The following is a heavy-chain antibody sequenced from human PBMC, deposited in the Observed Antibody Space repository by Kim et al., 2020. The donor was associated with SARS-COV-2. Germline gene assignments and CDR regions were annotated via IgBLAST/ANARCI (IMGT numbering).Heavy chain of an antibody. CDR1: SASISGNGYF. CDR3: ARLYAYTGSYTAYYLDF. CDR2: VSSSGRT. Sequence: SETLSLTCSVSSASISGNGYFWAWIRQAPGKGLEWIGSVSSSGRTYYNPSLGRRITTSVDTSRTQFFLKLSSVTAADTAVYHCARLYAYTGSYTAYYLDFWGQGTLVTV. J-gene: IGHJ4*02. D-gene: IGHD3-16*01. V-gene: IGHV4-39*01.